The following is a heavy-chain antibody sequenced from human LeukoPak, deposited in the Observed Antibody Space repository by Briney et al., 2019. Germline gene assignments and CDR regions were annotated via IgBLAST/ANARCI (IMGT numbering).Heavy chain of an antibody. J-gene: IGHJ4*02. CDR3: VRDMGYYDNV. V-gene: IGHV3-74*01. CDR1: GFTFSTSW. Sequence: GGSLRLACAASGFTFSTSWMHWVRQAPGKGLVWVSRINPDGSSTDYADSVKGRFTISRDNAKNTLYLQMNSLRAEDAAVYYCVRDMGYYDNVWGQGTLVTVSS. D-gene: IGHD3-22*01. CDR2: INPDGSST.